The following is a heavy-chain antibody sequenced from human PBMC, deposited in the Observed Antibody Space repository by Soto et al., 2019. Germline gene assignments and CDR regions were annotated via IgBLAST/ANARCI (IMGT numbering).Heavy chain of an antibody. J-gene: IGHJ4*02. V-gene: IGHV1-18*01. CDR1: GNTFASHG. CDR2: ISGFNGQT. Sequence: QVQLVQSGHEVKKPGASVKVSCKASGNTFASHGFSWVRQAPGQGLEWMGWISGFNGQTNYALKFQGRVTLTTDTSTSTASMELRSRRSDDTAVYFCARVDPRGVAVVRDYWGQGPLVTVS. CDR3: ARVDPRGVAVVRDY. D-gene: IGHD3-3*01.